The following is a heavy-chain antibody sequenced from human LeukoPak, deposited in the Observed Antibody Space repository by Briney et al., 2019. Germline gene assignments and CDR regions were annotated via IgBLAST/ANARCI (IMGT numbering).Heavy chain of an antibody. CDR2: INPNSGGT. Sequence: ASVKVSCKASGYTFTGYYMHWVRQAPGQGLEWMGWINPNSGGTNYAQKFQGRVTMTRDTSISTAYMELSRLRSDDTAVYYCAREGADYDGSGYSFDYWGQGTLVTVSS. D-gene: IGHD3-22*01. V-gene: IGHV1-2*02. CDR3: AREGADYDGSGYSFDY. CDR1: GYTFTGYY. J-gene: IGHJ4*02.